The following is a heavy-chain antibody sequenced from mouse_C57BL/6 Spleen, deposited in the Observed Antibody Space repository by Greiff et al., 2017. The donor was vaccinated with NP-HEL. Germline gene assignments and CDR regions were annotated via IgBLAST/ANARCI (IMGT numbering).Heavy chain of an antibody. CDR1: GYTFTSYW. J-gene: IGHJ4*01. CDR2: IDPSDSYT. CDR3: AIGTIVTTHYAMDY. D-gene: IGHD2-5*01. V-gene: IGHV1-59*01. Sequence: QVQLKQSGAELVRPGTSVKLSCKASGYTFTSYWMHWVKQRPGQGLEWIGVIDPSDSYTNYNQKFKGKATLTVDTSSSTAYMQLSSLTSEDSAVYYCAIGTIVTTHYAMDYWGQGTSVTVSS.